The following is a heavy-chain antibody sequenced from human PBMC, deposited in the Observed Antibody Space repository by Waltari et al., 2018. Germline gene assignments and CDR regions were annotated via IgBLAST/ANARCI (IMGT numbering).Heavy chain of an antibody. D-gene: IGHD3-22*01. V-gene: IGHV4-4*07. CDR2: IYTSGST. J-gene: IGHJ6*03. CDR1: GGSISSYY. Sequence: QVQLQESGPGLVKPSETLSLTCTVSGGSISSYYWSWIRQPAGKGLEWIGRIYTSGSTNYNPSLKSRVTMSVATSKNQFSLKLSSVTAADTAVYYCARDGYDSSGYFYYYYYMDVWGKGTTVTVSS. CDR3: ARDGYDSSGYFYYYYYMDV.